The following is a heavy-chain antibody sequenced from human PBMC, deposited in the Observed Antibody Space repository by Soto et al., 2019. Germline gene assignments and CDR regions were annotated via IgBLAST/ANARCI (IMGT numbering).Heavy chain of an antibody. J-gene: IGHJ3*02. CDR3: ARDLIPMDI. D-gene: IGHD2-21*01. Sequence: QVPLVQSGAEVKKPGASVKVSCKASGYTCTSYAIIWMRQAPGQGLDWVGWISAYNGNTNYAQKLQGQVTMNTATSTSPAYMALKSLRSDDTTVYYRARDLIPMDIWGQGTMVTVSS. CDR2: ISAYNGNT. CDR1: GYTCTSYA. V-gene: IGHV1-18*01.